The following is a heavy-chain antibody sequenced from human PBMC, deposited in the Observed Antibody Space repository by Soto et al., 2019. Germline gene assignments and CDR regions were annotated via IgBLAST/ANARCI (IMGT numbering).Heavy chain of an antibody. J-gene: IGHJ5*02. CDR3: AKSSDIVVVPAASRYNWFDP. Sequence: GGSLRLSCAASGLTFSSYAMSWVRQAPGKGLEWVSAISGSGISTYYADSVKGRFTISRDNSKNTLFLQMNSLGAEDTVVYYCAKSSDIVVVPAASRYNWFDPWGQGTLVTVSS. V-gene: IGHV3-23*01. CDR1: GLTFSSYA. D-gene: IGHD2-2*01. CDR2: ISGSGIST.